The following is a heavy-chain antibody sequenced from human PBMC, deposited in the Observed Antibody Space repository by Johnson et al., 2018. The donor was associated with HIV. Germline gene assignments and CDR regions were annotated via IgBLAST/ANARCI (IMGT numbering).Heavy chain of an antibody. CDR1: GFTFSSYA. J-gene: IGHJ3*02. CDR2: ITYDGSNK. CDR3: ASALCTWGAFDI. Sequence: QVQLVESGGGVVQPGRSLRLSCAASGFTFSSYAMHWVRQAPGKGLEWVAVITYDGSNKYYADSVRGRFTISRDNSKNTLYLQMNSLRAEDTAVYYWASALCTWGAFDIWGQGTMVTVSS. D-gene: IGHD1-26*01. V-gene: IGHV3-30*04.